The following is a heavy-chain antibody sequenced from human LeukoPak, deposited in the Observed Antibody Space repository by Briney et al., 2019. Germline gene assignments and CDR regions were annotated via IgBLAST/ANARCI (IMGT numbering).Heavy chain of an antibody. CDR1: GFTFSSYA. CDR2: ISSSSSTI. Sequence: QAGGSLRLSCAASGFTFSSYAMSWVRQAPGKGLEWVSYISSSSSTIYYADSVKGRFTISRDNAKNSLYLQMDSLRAEDTAVYYCARDPHSSSPSTGLEDYWGQGTLVTVSS. CDR3: ARDPHSSSPSTGLEDY. D-gene: IGHD6-6*01. V-gene: IGHV3-48*01. J-gene: IGHJ4*02.